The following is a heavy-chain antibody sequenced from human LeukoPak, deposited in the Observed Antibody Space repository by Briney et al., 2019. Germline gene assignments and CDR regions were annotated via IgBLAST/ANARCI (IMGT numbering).Heavy chain of an antibody. Sequence: PGGSLRLSRAASGFTFSSYSMNCVRQAPGRGLEWVSYISSSSSTIYYADSVKGRFTISRDNAKNSLYLQMNSLRAEDTAVYYCARTGSQAYAFDIWGQGTMVTVSS. J-gene: IGHJ3*02. CDR2: ISSSSSTI. CDR1: GFTFSSYS. D-gene: IGHD2-21*01. V-gene: IGHV3-48*01. CDR3: ARTGSQAYAFDI.